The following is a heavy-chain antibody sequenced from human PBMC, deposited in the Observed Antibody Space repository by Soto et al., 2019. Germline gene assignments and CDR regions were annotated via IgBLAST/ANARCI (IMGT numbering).Heavy chain of an antibody. J-gene: IGHJ3*02. V-gene: IGHV3-23*01. CDR2: ISSSGGTT. CDR3: ARDIQGRGATSGDDAFDI. CDR1: EFTFSNYA. D-gene: IGHD2-15*01. Sequence: EVQLLESGGGLVQPGGSLRLSCVASEFTFSNYAMNWVRQAPGEGPEWVSLISSSGGTTYYADSVKGRFSISRDNSKNTLYLQMNSLRVEDTAIYFCARDIQGRGATSGDDAFDIWGQGTMVTVPS.